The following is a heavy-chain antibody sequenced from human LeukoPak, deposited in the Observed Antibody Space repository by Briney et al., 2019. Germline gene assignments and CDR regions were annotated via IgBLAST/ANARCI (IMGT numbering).Heavy chain of an antibody. J-gene: IGHJ6*03. CDR1: GASISSTNYY. D-gene: IGHD3-10*01. CDR3: ARVEEGYGSGRRENFYYYYMDV. CDR2: IYYSGST. Sequence: SETLSLTCTVSGASISSTNYYWAWIRQPPGKGLEWLGTIYYSGSTYYNPSLKSRVTIPLDTSKNQFSLKLTSVTAADTAVYYCARVEEGYGSGRRENFYYYYMDVWGKGTTVTISS. V-gene: IGHV4-39*07.